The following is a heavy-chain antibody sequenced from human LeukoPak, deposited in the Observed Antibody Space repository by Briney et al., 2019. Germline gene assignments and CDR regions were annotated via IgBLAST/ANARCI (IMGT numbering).Heavy chain of an antibody. CDR2: INPNSGGT. D-gene: IGHD6-13*01. Sequence: ASVKVSCTASGYTFTGYYMHWVRQAPGQGLEWMGWINPNSGGTNYAQKFQGRVTMTRDTSISTAYMELSRLRSDDTAVYYCARRAAAGRCFDYWGQGTLVTVSS. J-gene: IGHJ4*02. V-gene: IGHV1-2*02. CDR1: GYTFTGYY. CDR3: ARRAAAGRCFDY.